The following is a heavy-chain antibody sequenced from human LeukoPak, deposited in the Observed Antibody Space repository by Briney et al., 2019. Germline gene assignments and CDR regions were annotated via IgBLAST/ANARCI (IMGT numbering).Heavy chain of an antibody. CDR1: GGSISSYY. D-gene: IGHD4-17*01. Sequence: PSETLSVTCTVSGGSISSYYWSWIRQPPGKGLEWIGYIYYSGSTNYNPSLKSRVTISVDTSKNQFSLKLSSVTAADTAVYYCARDQDYGDEGNAFDIWGQGTMVTVSS. CDR2: IYYSGST. CDR3: ARDQDYGDEGNAFDI. J-gene: IGHJ3*02. V-gene: IGHV4-59*01.